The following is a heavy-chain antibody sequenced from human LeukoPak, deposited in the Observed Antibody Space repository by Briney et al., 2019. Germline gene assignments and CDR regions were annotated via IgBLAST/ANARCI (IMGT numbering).Heavy chain of an antibody. D-gene: IGHD5-18*01. CDR2: ITNSGGDT. CDR3: AACGYSYVADY. CDR1: GFTFSSYA. V-gene: IGHV3-23*01. Sequence: PGGSLRLSCAASGFTFSSYAMSWVRQARGKGLEWVSGITNSGGDTRYAYSVKGRFTISRNNSKNTLYLQMISLRAEDTAVYYCAACGYSYVADYWGQGTLVTVSS. J-gene: IGHJ4*02.